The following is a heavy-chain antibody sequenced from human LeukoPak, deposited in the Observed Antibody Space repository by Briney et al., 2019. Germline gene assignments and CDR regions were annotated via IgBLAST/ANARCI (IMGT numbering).Heavy chain of an antibody. V-gene: IGHV3-11*01. J-gene: IGHJ4*02. Sequence: GGSLRLSCAASGFTFSDYYMRWIRQAPGKGLEWISYISSSGSTIYYADSVKGRFTISRDNAKNSLYLQMNSLRAEDTAVYYCAREVGSWYYFDYWGQGTLVTVSS. CDR3: AREVGSWYYFDY. CDR1: GFTFSDYY. D-gene: IGHD1-26*01. CDR2: ISSSGSTI.